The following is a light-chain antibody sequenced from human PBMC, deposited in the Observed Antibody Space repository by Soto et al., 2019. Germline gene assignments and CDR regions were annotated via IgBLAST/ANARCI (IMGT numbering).Light chain of an antibody. CDR2: SAY. J-gene: IGKJ1*01. V-gene: IGKV3-20*01. CDR1: QSVASSY. CDR3: HHFGSLPET. Sequence: EVVLTQSPGTLTLSPGERVTLSCRASQSVASSYLAWYQQKPGRAARRLFYSAYRRASGIPDRFSGSGSGTVFSLTISRLEAEDFAVYYCHHFGSLPETFGQGTNVE.